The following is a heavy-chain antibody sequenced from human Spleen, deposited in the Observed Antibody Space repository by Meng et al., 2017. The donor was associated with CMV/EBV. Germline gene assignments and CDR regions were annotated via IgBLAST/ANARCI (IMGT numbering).Heavy chain of an antibody. Sequence: GESLKISCAASGFTFNSNTMNWVRQAPGKGLEWISYISSTSSSIYYADSVKGRFTISRDNAKNSLYLQMNSLRVEDTAVYYCTRDRPAYYYDSSVAGGTIAFDIWGQGTMVTVSS. D-gene: IGHD3-22*01. CDR2: ISSTSSSI. J-gene: IGHJ3*02. V-gene: IGHV3-48*04. CDR1: GFTFNSNT. CDR3: TRDRPAYYYDSSVAGGTIAFDI.